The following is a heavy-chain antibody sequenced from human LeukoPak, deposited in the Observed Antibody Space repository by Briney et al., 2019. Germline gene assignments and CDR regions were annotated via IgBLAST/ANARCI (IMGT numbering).Heavy chain of an antibody. V-gene: IGHV5-51*01. CDR2: IYPGDSDT. D-gene: IGHD4-17*01. CDR1: GYNFNIYW. Sequence: GESLKISCQGSGYNFNIYWIGWVRQMPGKGLEWMGIIYPGDSDTRYSPSFQGQVTISADKSINTAYLQWSSLRAEDTALYYCARDTTVTTFFSGERLKELPPDAFDIWGQGTMVTVSS. J-gene: IGHJ3*02. CDR3: ARDTTVTTFFSGERLKELPPDAFDI.